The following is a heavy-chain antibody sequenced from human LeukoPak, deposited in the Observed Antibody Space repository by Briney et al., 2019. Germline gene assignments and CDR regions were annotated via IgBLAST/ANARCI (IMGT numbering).Heavy chain of an antibody. CDR2: INPNSGGT. V-gene: IGHV1-2*04. J-gene: IGHJ4*02. Sequence: ASVKVSFKASGYTFTGYYMHWVRQAPGQGLEWMGWINPNSGGTNYAQKFQGWVTMTRDTSISTAYMELSRLRSDDTAVYYCARAKYSSSWYPHYWGQGTLVTVSS. D-gene: IGHD6-13*01. CDR3: ARAKYSSSWYPHY. CDR1: GYTFTGYY.